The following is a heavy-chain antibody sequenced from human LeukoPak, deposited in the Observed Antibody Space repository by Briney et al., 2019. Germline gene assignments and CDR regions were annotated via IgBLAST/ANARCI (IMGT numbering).Heavy chain of an antibody. J-gene: IGHJ4*01. D-gene: IGHD1-7*01. CDR1: GRSIGSYY. Sequence: SETLSLTCTLSGRSIGSYYWIYLRQPPGKGLEWIGYISYTGSTNYNPPLKSRVAMSLDTSKNQFSLKLNAVSPAATAVYYWASLLGSARGNYLFDFWGQGTQVTVSS. V-gene: IGHV4-59*01. CDR3: ASLLGSARGNYLFDF. CDR2: ISYTGST.